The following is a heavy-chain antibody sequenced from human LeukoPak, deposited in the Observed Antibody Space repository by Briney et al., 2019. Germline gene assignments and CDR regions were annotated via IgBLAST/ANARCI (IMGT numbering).Heavy chain of an antibody. CDR1: GYTFTGYY. V-gene: IGHV1-2*02. CDR3: ARAISGGSPITASDY. CDR2: INPNSDFT. D-gene: IGHD2-15*01. J-gene: IGHJ4*02. Sequence: GASVKVSCKASGYTFTGYYMHWVRQAPGQGLEWMGWINPNSDFTNFAQNFQDRVTMTSHTSISTAYMELSRLRSDDTAVYYCARAISGGSPITASDYWGQGTLVTVSS.